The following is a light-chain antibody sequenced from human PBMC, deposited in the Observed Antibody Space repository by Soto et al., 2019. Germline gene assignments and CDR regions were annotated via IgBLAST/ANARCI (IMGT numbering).Light chain of an antibody. CDR3: GTWDSGLSGVV. V-gene: IGLV1-51*01. CDR2: DNN. CDR1: SSNIVNNY. Sequence: QSVLTQPPSVSAAPGQKVTISCSVSSSNIVNNYISWYQQFPGTAPKLLIYDNNQRPSGIPDRFSGSKSGTSATLGITGLQTGDGADYYCGTWDSGLSGVVFGGGTKLTVL. J-gene: IGLJ3*02.